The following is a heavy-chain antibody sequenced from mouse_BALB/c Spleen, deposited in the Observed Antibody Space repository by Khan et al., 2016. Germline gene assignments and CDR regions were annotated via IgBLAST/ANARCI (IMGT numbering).Heavy chain of an antibody. CDR3: ARARRRGGNYNLDD. Sequence: QVQLQQSGAELARPWASVKMSCKASGYTFTSYTIHLVTQRPCQGLAWIGYIHPSSGYPNYNQKFKDKATLTADKSSSTAYMHMSSLTAQEAAVQYCARARRRGGNYNLDDWGQGTTITVSS. CDR2: IHPSSGYP. V-gene: IGHV1-4*01. J-gene: IGHJ2*01. D-gene: IGHD2-1*01. CDR1: GYTFTSYT.